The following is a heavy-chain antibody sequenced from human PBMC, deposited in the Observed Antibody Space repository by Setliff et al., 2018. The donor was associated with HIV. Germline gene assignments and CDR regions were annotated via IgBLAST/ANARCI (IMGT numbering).Heavy chain of an antibody. CDR2: IIPVFGTS. D-gene: IGHD1-1*01. V-gene: IGHV1-69*13. CDR3: ARDIGITTTGKGWLEP. J-gene: IGHJ5*02. CDR1: GVTFRSFA. Sequence: ASVKVSCKTFGVTFRSFALTWVRQAPGQGLEWIGGIIPVFGTSNYAQKFQDRVTISADESTNTTNMELSGLTSEDTAVYYCARDIGITTTGKGWLEPWGQGTQVTVSS.